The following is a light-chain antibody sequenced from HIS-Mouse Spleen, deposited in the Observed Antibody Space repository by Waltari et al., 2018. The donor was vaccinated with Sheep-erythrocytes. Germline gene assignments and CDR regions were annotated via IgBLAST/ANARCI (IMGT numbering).Light chain of an antibody. CDR2: EVS. CDR1: SSDVGGYNY. CDR3: SSYAGSNNLFV. Sequence: QSALTQPPSASGSPGQSVTISCTGTSSDVGGYNYVSWYQQHPGKAPKLMIYEVSKRPPGVPGRVSGSKSGNAASLTVSGLQAEDESDYYCSSYAGSNNLFVFGTGTKVTVL. J-gene: IGLJ1*01. V-gene: IGLV2-8*01.